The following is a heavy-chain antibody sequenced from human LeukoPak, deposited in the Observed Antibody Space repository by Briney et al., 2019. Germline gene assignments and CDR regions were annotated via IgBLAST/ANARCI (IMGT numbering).Heavy chain of an antibody. CDR3: ARDYKYAFDN. V-gene: IGHV3-48*01. D-gene: IGHD5-24*01. Sequence: GGSLRLSCAASGFTFSDYSMTWVRQAPAKGLEWVSYIGIDSGNTNYADSVKDRFTISGDKAKNSLYLQMNSLRVEDTAVYYCARDYKYAFDNWGQGTLVTVSS. CDR1: GFTFSDYS. CDR2: IGIDSGNT. J-gene: IGHJ4*02.